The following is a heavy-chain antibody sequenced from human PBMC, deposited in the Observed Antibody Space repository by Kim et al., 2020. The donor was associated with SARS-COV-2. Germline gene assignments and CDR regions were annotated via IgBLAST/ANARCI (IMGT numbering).Heavy chain of an antibody. CDR1: GGSFSGYY. V-gene: IGHV4-34*01. CDR3: ARESWYYFDY. Sequence: SETLSLTCAVYGGSFSGYYWSWIRQPPGKGLEWIGEINHSGSTNYNPSLKSRVTISVDTSKNQFSLKLSSVTAADTAVYYCARESWYYFDYWGQGTLVTVSS. D-gene: IGHD6-13*01. J-gene: IGHJ4*02. CDR2: INHSGST.